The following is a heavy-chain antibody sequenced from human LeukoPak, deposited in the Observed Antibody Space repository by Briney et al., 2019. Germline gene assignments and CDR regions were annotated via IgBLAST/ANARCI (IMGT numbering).Heavy chain of an antibody. Sequence: GGSLRLSCAASGFTFSSYAMSWVRQAPGKGPEWVSAIGAGGVTTYYADSVKGRFTISRDNSKNTLCLQMNILRAEDTALYYCAKDSRYSTSWSPFDSWGQGTLVTVSS. CDR1: GFTFSSYA. V-gene: IGHV3-23*01. J-gene: IGHJ4*02. CDR2: IGAGGVTT. CDR3: AKDSRYSTSWSPFDS. D-gene: IGHD6-13*01.